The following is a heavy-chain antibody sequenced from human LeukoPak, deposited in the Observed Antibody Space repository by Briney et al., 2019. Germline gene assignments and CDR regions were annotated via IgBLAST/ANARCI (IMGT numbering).Heavy chain of an antibody. CDR3: AGRVYSTSWSYYFDY. CDR1: GGSISSYY. V-gene: IGHV4-59*01. CDR2: IYHSGST. J-gene: IGHJ4*02. Sequence: SETLSLTCTVSGGSISSYYWSWIRQPPGKGLEWIGYIYHSGSTSYSPSLKSRVTISVDTSKNQFSLKLSSVTAADTAVYYCAGRVYSTSWSYYFDYWGQGTLVTVSS. D-gene: IGHD6-13*01.